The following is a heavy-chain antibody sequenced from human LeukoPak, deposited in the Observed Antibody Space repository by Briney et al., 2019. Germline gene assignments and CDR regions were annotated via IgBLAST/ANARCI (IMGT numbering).Heavy chain of an antibody. CDR2: IKSKTDGGTT. CDR3: TTVLYGSGSYYNVR. CDR1: GFTFSNAW. D-gene: IGHD3-10*01. V-gene: IGHV3-15*01. Sequence: GGSLRLSCAASGFTFSNAWMSWVRQAPGKGLEWVGRIKSKTDGGTTDYAATVKGRFTISRDDSKNTLYLQMNSLKTEDTAVYYCTTVLYGSGSYYNVRWGQGTLVTVSS. J-gene: IGHJ4*02.